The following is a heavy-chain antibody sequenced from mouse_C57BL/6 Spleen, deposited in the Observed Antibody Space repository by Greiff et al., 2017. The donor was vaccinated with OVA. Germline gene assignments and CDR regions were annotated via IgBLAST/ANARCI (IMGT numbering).Heavy chain of an antibody. J-gene: IGHJ4*01. V-gene: IGHV1-69*01. CDR2: IDPSDSYT. D-gene: IGHD3-2*02. Sequence: QVQLQQPGAELVMPGASVKLSCKASGYTFTSYWMHWVKQRPGQGLEWIGEIDPSDSYTNYNQKFKGKSTLTVDKSSSTAYMQLSSLTSEDSAVYYCARLAQATGAMDYWGQGTSVTVSS. CDR1: GYTFTSYW. CDR3: ARLAQATGAMDY.